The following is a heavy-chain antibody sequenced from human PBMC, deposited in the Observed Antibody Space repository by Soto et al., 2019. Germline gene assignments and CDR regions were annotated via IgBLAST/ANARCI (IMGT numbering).Heavy chain of an antibody. Sequence: SETLSLTCAVYGGSFSGYYWSWIRQPPGKGLEWIGEINHSGSTNYNPSLKSRVTISVDTSKNQFSLKLSSVTAADTVVYYCARGETLPDYWGQGTLVTVSS. CDR2: INHSGST. CDR1: GGSFSGYY. V-gene: IGHV4-34*01. J-gene: IGHJ4*02. CDR3: ARGETLPDY.